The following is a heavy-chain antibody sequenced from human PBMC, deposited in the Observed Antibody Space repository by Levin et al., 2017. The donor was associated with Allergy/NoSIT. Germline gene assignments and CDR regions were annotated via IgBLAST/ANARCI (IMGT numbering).Heavy chain of an antibody. V-gene: IGHV3-21*01. D-gene: IGHD2-21*02. J-gene: IGHJ6*02. CDR2: ISSSRSYI. CDR3: ARDRTGAHDLPYYYGMDV. CDR1: GFTFSTYN. Sequence: GGSLRLSCAASGFTFSTYNMNWVRQAPGKGLEWVSSISSSRSYIYYADSLKGRFTISRDNAKNSLYLQMNSLRAEDTAVYYCARDRTGAHDLPYYYGMDVWGQGTTVTVSS.